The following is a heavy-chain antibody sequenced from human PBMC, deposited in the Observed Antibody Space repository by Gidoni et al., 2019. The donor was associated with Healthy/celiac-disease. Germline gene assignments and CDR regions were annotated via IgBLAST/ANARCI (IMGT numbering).Heavy chain of an antibody. CDR3: AREGMTTPHPFDY. J-gene: IGHJ4*02. CDR2: SIPIFGTA. D-gene: IGHD2-15*01. CDR1: GGTFSSYA. Sequence: QVQLVQSGAELKKPGSSVKVSRKPSGGTFSSYAISWVRQAPGQGLEWMGGSIPIFGTANYAQKFQGRVTITADESTSTAYMELSSLRSEDTAVYDCAREGMTTPHPFDYWGQRTLVTVSS. V-gene: IGHV1-69*01.